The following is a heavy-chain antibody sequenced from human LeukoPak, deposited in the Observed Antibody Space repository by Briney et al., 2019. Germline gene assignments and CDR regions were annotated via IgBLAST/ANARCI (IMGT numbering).Heavy chain of an antibody. Sequence: SETLSLTCTVSGYSISSGYYWGWIRQPPGKGLGGIGSIFHSGSTYYNPSLKSRVTISVDTSKNQFSLKLSSVTAADTAVYYCAKSNGYGLVDIWGQGTMVIVS. CDR2: IFHSGST. CDR3: AKSNGYGLVDI. CDR1: GYSISSGYY. V-gene: IGHV4-38-2*02. J-gene: IGHJ3*02. D-gene: IGHD3-10*01.